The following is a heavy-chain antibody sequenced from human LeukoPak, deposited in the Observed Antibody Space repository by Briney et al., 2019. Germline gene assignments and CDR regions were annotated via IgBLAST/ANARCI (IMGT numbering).Heavy chain of an antibody. V-gene: IGHV3-48*03. J-gene: IGHJ4*02. CDR1: GFTFTNHE. CDR3: VRDRDIAYLRADF. Sequence: GGSLRLACVASGFTFTNHEMNWVRQAPGKGLEWVSYITTSGSTIYYADSVKGRFTISRDNAKNSLYLQMNSLRAEDTAVYYCVRDRDIAYLRADFWGQGTLVTVSS. D-gene: IGHD5-12*01. CDR2: ITTSGSTI.